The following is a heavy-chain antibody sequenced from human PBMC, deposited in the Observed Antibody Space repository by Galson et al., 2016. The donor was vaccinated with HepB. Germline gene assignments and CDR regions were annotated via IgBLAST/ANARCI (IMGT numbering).Heavy chain of an antibody. CDR1: GFTFSNYA. J-gene: IGHJ4*02. V-gene: IGHV3-33*01. CDR2: IWYDGSDK. Sequence: SLRLSCAASGFTFSNYAMLWVRQAPGKGLEWVAVIWYDGSDKYYADSVKGRFTISRDNSENTLYLQMNALRAEDTAVYYCARPESGYSGYDSPFDYWGQGTLVTVSS. D-gene: IGHD5-12*01. CDR3: ARPESGYSGYDSPFDY.